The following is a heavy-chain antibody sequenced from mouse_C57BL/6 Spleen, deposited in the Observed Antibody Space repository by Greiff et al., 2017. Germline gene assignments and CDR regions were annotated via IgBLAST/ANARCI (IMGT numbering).Heavy chain of an antibody. Sequence: EVQVVESGEGLVKPGGSLKLSCAASGFTFSSYAMSWVRQTPEKRLEWVAYISSGGDYIYYADTVKGRFTISRDNARNTLYLQMSSLKSEDTAMYYCTRDQAMVTNYYAMDYWGQGTSVTVSS. CDR1: GFTFSSYA. CDR3: TRDQAMVTNYYAMDY. D-gene: IGHD2-2*01. J-gene: IGHJ4*01. V-gene: IGHV5-9-1*02. CDR2: ISSGGDYI.